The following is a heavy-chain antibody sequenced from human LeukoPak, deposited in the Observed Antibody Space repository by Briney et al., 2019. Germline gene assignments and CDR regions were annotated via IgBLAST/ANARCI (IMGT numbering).Heavy chain of an antibody. V-gene: IGHV3-21*01. Sequence: GGSLRLSCAASGFTFSSYSLNWVRQAPGKGLEWVSSISSSSSHIYYADSVKDRFTISRDNAKNSLYLQMNSLRAEDTAVYYCATYCSSSSRYGGVLGFWGQGTLVNVFS. CDR2: ISSSSSHI. CDR3: ATYCSSSSRYGGVLGF. D-gene: IGHD2-2*01. CDR1: GFTFSSYS. J-gene: IGHJ4*02.